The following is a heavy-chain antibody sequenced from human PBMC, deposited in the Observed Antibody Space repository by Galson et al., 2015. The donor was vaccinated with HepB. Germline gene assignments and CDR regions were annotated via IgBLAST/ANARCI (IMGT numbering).Heavy chain of an antibody. CDR1: GFTFSSYA. CDR2: ISGSGGST. D-gene: IGHD1-26*01. Sequence: SLRLSCAASGFTFSSYAMRWVRQAPGKGLEWVSAISGSGGSTYYADSVKGRFTISRDNSKNTLYLQMNSLRAEDTAVYYCAKDQTGGSYSPWTIHFDYWGQGTLVTVSS. CDR3: AKDQTGGSYSPWTIHFDY. J-gene: IGHJ4*02. V-gene: IGHV3-23*01.